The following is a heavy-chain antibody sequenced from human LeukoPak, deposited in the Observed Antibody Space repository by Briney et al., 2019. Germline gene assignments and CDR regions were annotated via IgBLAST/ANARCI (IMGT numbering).Heavy chain of an antibody. V-gene: IGHV4-34*01. Sequence: SETLSLTCAVYGGSFSGYYWSWIRQPPGEGLEWIGEINHSGSTNYNPSLKSRVTISVDTSKNQFSLKLSSVTAADTAVYYCARADSSSWYVRYFDLWGRGTLVTVSS. CDR2: INHSGST. J-gene: IGHJ2*01. CDR1: GGSFSGYY. D-gene: IGHD6-13*01. CDR3: ARADSSSWYVRYFDL.